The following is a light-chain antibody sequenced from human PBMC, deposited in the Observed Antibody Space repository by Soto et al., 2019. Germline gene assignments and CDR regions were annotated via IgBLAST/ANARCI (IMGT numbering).Light chain of an antibody. V-gene: IGKV1-39*01. CDR2: AAS. Sequence: DIQMTQSPSSLSASGGDGATITCRASQSISSYLNWYQQKPGKAPKVLIYAASNLQGGVPSRFSGSGYGTDFTLTITSLQTDDFGTYHCQQYDVHPKTFGQGTKVDIK. CDR3: QQYDVHPKT. J-gene: IGKJ1*01. CDR1: QSISSY.